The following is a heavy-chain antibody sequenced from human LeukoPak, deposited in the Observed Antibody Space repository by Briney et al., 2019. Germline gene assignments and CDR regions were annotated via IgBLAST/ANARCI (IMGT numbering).Heavy chain of an antibody. D-gene: IGHD6-13*01. CDR2: ISDSGDQT. CDR1: GFTFNRYA. CDR3: ASLKYTSSYYTWFDP. J-gene: IGHJ5*02. Sequence: PGGSLRLSCAASGFTFNRYAMNWVRQAPGEGLEGVSTISDSGDQTYSADPVKGRFTITRENSNNTLYLQMNRLRAEDTAVSDCASLKYTSSYYTWFDPWGQGTLVTVSS. V-gene: IGHV3-23*01.